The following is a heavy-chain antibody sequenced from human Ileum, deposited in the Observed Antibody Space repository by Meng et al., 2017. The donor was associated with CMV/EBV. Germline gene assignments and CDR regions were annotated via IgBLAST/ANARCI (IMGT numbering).Heavy chain of an antibody. CDR3: ARDGLSGRYFDY. D-gene: IGHD1-26*01. CDR1: GYTFTSNN. J-gene: IGHJ4*02. V-gene: IGHV7-4-1*02. Sequence: QVHLVQSGSELKKPGASVTVSCKTSGYTFTSNNIIWVRQSPGQGPEWMGWIDNNTGNPTYAQGFTGRFVFSLDTTVNTAYLEIISLKAEDTAVYYCARDGLSGRYFDYWGQGTLVTVSS. CDR2: IDNNTGNP.